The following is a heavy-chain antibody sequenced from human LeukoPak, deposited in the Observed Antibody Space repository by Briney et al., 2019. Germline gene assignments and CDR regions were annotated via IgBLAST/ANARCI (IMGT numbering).Heavy chain of an antibody. J-gene: IGHJ4*02. CDR2: IRSKINNYAT. D-gene: IGHD5-24*01. CDR3: AKVRDGYRYYFDY. Sequence: GGSLRLSCAASGFTFSASAMHWVRQASGKGLEWVGRIRSKINNYATAYAASVKGRFTISRDDSKNTAYLQMNSLKTEDTAIYYCAKVRDGYRYYFDYWGQGTLVTVSS. V-gene: IGHV3-73*01. CDR1: GFTFSASA.